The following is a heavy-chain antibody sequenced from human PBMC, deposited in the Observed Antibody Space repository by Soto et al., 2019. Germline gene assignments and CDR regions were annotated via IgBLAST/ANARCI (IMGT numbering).Heavy chain of an antibody. V-gene: IGHV3-30*18. J-gene: IGHJ4*02. CDR2: ISYDGSNQ. CDR3: AKDQASGQGSFDS. Sequence: GGSLRLSCAASGFTFNIYGMHWVRQAPDKGLEWVALISYDGSNQYYADSVKGRFTISRDNSKNTLFLQMNSLRADDTAVYYCAKDQASGQGSFDSWGQGTLVTVST. CDR1: GFTFNIYG.